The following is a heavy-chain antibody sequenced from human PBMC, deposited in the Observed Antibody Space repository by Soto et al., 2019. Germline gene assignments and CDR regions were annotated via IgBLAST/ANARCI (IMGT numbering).Heavy chain of an antibody. CDR3: ARDYYDCSGYPP. Sequence: EVQLVESGGGLVQPGGSLRLSCAASGFTFSSYSMNWVRQAPGKGLEWVSYISSSSSTIYYADNVKGRFTISRDNTKKSLHLQMNRLRDEDTAVYYWARDYYDCSGYPPWGQGTLVTVSS. CDR1: GFTFSSYS. CDR2: ISSSSSTI. J-gene: IGHJ5*02. V-gene: IGHV3-48*02. D-gene: IGHD3-22*01.